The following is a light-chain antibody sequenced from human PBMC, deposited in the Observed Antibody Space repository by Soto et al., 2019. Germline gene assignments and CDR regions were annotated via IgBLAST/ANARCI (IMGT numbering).Light chain of an antibody. V-gene: IGLV2-8*01. CDR2: EVS. Sequence: QSALTQPPSASGSPGQSVTISCTGTSSDVGLYKYVSWYQQHPGKAPKLMVYEVSKRPSGVPDRFSGSKSGNTASLTVSGLQAEDEADYYCSSYAGSNIFVFGTGIKLTVL. CDR3: SSYAGSNIFV. J-gene: IGLJ1*01. CDR1: SSDVGLYKY.